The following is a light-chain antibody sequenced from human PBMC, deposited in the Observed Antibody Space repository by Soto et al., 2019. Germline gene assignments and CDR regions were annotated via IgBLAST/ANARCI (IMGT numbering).Light chain of an antibody. V-gene: IGLV8-61*01. J-gene: IGLJ2*01. CDR2: STN. CDR3: VLYMCSGISV. CDR1: SGSVSTSYY. Sequence: QAVVTQEPSFSVSPGGTVTLTCGLSSGSVSTSYYPSWYQQTPGQAPRTLIYSTNTRSSGVPDRFSGSILGNKAALTITGAQADDESDYYCVLYMCSGISVFGGVTKVTVL.